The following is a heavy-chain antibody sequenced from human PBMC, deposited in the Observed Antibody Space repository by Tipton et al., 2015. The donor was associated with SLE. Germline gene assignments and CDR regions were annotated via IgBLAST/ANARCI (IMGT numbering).Heavy chain of an antibody. Sequence: GLVKPSETLSLTCTVSGGSITSYYWSWIRQPPGKGLEWIGYIYYSGSANYNPSFKSRVTLSVDTSKNQISLTLSSVTAADTAVYYCARLNDATAIASFDYWGQGNLVTVSS. D-gene: IGHD2-21*02. V-gene: IGHV4-59*01. CDR3: ARLNDATAIASFDY. CDR2: IYYSGSA. CDR1: GGSITSYY. J-gene: IGHJ4*02.